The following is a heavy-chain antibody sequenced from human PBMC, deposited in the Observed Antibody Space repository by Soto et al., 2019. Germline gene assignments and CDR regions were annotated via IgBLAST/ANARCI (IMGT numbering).Heavy chain of an antibody. V-gene: IGHV3-30*04. CDR1: GFSISRSA. Sequence: QVQLVESGGGVVQPGRSLRLSCAASGFSISRSAMHWVRQAPGKGPEWVAVIAYDGSNKWYADSAKGRFTISRDNSKNPPYLHMTSLSGEDTAVYYCARDLQAGTDNVNWFAPWGQGTLVTVSS. CDR3: ARDLQAGTDNVNWFAP. J-gene: IGHJ5*02. D-gene: IGHD1-1*01. CDR2: IAYDGSNK.